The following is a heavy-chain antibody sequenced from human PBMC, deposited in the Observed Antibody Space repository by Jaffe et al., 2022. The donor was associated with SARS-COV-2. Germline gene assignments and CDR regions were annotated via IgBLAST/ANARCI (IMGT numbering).Heavy chain of an antibody. Sequence: QVQLQESGPGLVKSSETLSLTCTVSGGSISRYYWTWIRQPPGKGLEWIGCIYSSGSTNYNPSLKSRVTISVDTSKNQFSLKLTSVTAADTAVYYCAGRLTEELNYWGQGTLVTVSS. CDR1: GGSISRYY. D-gene: IGHD3-9*01. CDR2: IYSSGST. J-gene: IGHJ4*02. V-gene: IGHV4-59*01. CDR3: AGRLTEELNY.